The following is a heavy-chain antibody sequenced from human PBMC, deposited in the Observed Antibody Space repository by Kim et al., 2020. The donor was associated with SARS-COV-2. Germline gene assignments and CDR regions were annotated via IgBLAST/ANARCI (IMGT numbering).Heavy chain of an antibody. V-gene: IGHV3-23*01. J-gene: IGHJ6*02. CDR3: ARKAGSSVGGGMDV. CDR2: ISGSGGST. Sequence: GGSLRLSCAASGFTFSSYAMSWVRQAPGKGLEWVSAISGSGGSTYYADSVKGRFTISRDNSKNTLYLQMNSLRAEDTAVYYCARKAGSSVGGGMDVWGQGTTVTVSS. D-gene: IGHD6-6*01. CDR1: GFTFSSYA.